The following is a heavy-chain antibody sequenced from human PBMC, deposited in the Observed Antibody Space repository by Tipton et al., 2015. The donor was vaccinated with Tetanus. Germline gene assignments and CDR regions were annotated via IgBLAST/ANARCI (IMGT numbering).Heavy chain of an antibody. V-gene: IGHV5-51*01. CDR3: ASGGLAAAGSFDY. J-gene: IGHJ4*02. CDR2: IYPGDSDT. D-gene: IGHD6-13*01. CDR1: GYIFTNYW. Sequence: QLVQTGGEVKKPGESLKISCKGSGYIFTNYWIGWVRQKPGKGLEWMGIIYPGDSDTRYSPSFQGQVTISVDKSINTAYLQSSSLKASDAAMYYCASGGLAAAGSFDYWGQGTLVGVS.